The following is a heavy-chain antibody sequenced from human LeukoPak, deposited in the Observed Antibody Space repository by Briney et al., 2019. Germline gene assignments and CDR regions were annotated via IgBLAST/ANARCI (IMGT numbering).Heavy chain of an antibody. CDR2: IYTSGST. CDR3: ARNVMSGYGYSYGIDY. D-gene: IGHD5-18*01. J-gene: IGHJ4*02. V-gene: IGHV4-4*07. CDR1: GGSISSYY. Sequence: PSETLSLTCTASGGSISSYYWSWIRQPAGKGLEWIGRIYTSGSTNYNPSLKSRVTMSVDTSKNQFSLKLSSVTAADTAVYYCARNVMSGYGYSYGIDYWGQGTLVTVSS.